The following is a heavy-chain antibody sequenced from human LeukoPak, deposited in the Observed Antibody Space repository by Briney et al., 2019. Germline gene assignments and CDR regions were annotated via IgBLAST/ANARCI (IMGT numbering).Heavy chain of an antibody. D-gene: IGHD3-3*01. J-gene: IGHJ4*02. CDR3: ARGSRFLDY. Sequence: ASVKVSCKASGYTFTSDYIHWVRQAPGQGLEWLGIINPSGGRTTYGQNFQGRVTMTRDTSTSTVYMELSSLRSEDTAVYYCARGSRFLDYWGQGTLVTVSS. CDR1: GYTFTSDY. V-gene: IGHV1-46*01. CDR2: INPSGGRT.